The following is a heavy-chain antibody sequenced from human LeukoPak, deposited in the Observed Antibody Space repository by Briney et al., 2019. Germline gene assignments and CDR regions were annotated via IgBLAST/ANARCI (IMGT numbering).Heavy chain of an antibody. CDR2: ISSRSSYI. Sequence: GGSLRLSCAASGFTFNTYSMNWVRQSPGKGLEWVSSISSRSSYIYYADSVRGRFTISRDNAKNSLYLQMNSLRAEDTAVYYCATDRAIILFGAFDIWGQGTMVTVSS. D-gene: IGHD3-3*01. CDR1: GFTFNTYS. J-gene: IGHJ3*02. CDR3: ATDRAIILFGAFDI. V-gene: IGHV3-21*01.